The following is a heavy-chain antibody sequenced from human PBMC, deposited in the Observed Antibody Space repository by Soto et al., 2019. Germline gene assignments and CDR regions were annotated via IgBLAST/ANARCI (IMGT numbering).Heavy chain of an antibody. J-gene: IGHJ6*02. V-gene: IGHV3-48*02. Sequence: GGSLRLSCAASGFTFSSYSMNWVRQAPGKGLEWVSYISSSSSTIYYADSVKGRFTISRDNAKNSLYLQMNSLRDEDTAVYYCARDGSSGYYYYYGMDVWGQGTTVTVS. CDR3: ARDGSSGYYYYYGMDV. CDR2: ISSSSSTI. CDR1: GFTFSSYS.